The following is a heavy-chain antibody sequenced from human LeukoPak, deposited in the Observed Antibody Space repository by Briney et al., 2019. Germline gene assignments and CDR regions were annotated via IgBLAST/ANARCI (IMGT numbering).Heavy chain of an antibody. CDR3: ARDSPDCGSTTCYKDWFDP. CDR1: GGSFSGYY. V-gene: IGHV4-34*01. Sequence: SETLSLTCAVYGGSFSGYYWSWIRQPPGKGLEWIGEINHSGSTHYNPSLKSRVTISVDTSKNQFSLKLSSVTAADTAVYYCARDSPDCGSTTCYKDWFDPWGQGTLVTVSS. D-gene: IGHD2-2*02. CDR2: INHSGST. J-gene: IGHJ5*02.